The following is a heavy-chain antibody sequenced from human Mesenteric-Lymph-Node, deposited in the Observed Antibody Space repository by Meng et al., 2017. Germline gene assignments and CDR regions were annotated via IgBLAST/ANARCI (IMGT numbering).Heavy chain of an antibody. V-gene: IGHV4-31*01. J-gene: IGHJ6*02. CDR2: IYYSGST. Sequence: SETLSLTCTVSGGSISSGGYYWSWIRQHPGKGLEWIGYIYYSGSTYYNPSLKSLVTISVDTSKNQFSLKLSSATAADTAVYYCAGRDTYGMDVWGQGTTVTVSS. CDR1: GGSISSGGYY. D-gene: IGHD1-26*01. CDR3: AGRDTYGMDV.